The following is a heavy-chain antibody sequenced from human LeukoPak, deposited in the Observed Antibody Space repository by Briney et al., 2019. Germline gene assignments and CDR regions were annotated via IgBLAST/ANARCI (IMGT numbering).Heavy chain of an antibody. D-gene: IGHD1-26*01. CDR1: EFTFTSYE. CDR2: INSDGTST. J-gene: IGHJ4*02. CDR3: VRGAPFDY. V-gene: IGHV3-74*01. Sequence: GGSLRLSCAASEFTFTSYELNWVRQAPGKGLVWVSRINSDGTSTSYADSVKGRFTISRDNAKNMLYQEMNSLRVDDTSVYYCVRGAPFDYWGQGTLVTVSS.